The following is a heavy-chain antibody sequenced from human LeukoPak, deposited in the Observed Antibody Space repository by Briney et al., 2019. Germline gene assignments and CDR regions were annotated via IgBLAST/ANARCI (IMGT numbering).Heavy chain of an antibody. CDR2: ISSSSDYI. CDR1: GFTFNNYI. J-gene: IGHJ5*02. Sequence: PGGSLRLSCAASGFTFNNYIMNWVRQAPGKGLEWVSSISSSSDYIYYADSVKGRFTISRDNSKNTLYLQMNSLRAEDTAVYYCAKDRNSRINNWFDPWGQGTLVTVSS. V-gene: IGHV3-21*04. D-gene: IGHD6-13*01. CDR3: AKDRNSRINNWFDP.